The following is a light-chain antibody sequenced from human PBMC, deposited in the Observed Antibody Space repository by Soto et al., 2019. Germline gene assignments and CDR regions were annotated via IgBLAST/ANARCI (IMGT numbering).Light chain of an antibody. J-gene: IGLJ3*02. CDR1: SSDVGAYNY. Sequence: QSVLTQPPSASGSPGQSVAISCTGTSSDVGAYNYVCWYQQHPGKAPKLMIYEVNKRPSGVPDRFSGSKSGNTASLTVPGLQAEDEGIYYCQAFDNSLSASGVFGGGTKVTVL. CDR2: EVN. CDR3: QAFDNSLSASGV. V-gene: IGLV2-8*01.